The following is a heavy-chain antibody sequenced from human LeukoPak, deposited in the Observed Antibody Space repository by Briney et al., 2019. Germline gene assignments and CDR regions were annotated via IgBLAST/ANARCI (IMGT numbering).Heavy chain of an antibody. Sequence: HPGGSLRLSCAASGFTFSSYGMHWVRQAPGKGLEWVAVISYDGSNKYYADSVKGRFTISRDNSKNTLYLQMNSLRAEDTAVYYCAKLTSHTAMARTDDYWGQGTLVTVSS. V-gene: IGHV3-30*18. CDR3: AKLTSHTAMARTDDY. CDR2: ISYDGSNK. D-gene: IGHD5-18*01. J-gene: IGHJ4*02. CDR1: GFTFSSYG.